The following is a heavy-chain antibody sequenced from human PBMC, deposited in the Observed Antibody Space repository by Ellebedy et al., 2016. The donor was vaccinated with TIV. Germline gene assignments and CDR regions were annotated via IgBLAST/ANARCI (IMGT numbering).Heavy chain of an antibody. Sequence: MPSETLSPTCTVSGGSVSGYYWSWIRQLPGQAREWMGYVYYTGYTNYNPSLKGGVTFSVDTPKNQFSLRLTPVTTADTAFYFCARVHPGSGSPLDIWGQGILVTVSS. V-gene: IGHV4-59*02. CDR3: ARVHPGSGSPLDI. CDR2: VYYTGYT. CDR1: GGSVSGYY. D-gene: IGHD3-10*01. J-gene: IGHJ4*02.